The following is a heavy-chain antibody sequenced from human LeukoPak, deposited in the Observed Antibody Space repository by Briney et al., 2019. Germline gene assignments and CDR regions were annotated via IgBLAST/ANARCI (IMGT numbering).Heavy chain of an antibody. CDR3: ARDRYCGGDCYNDAFDI. CDR2: IIPIFGTA. D-gene: IGHD2-21*02. V-gene: IGHV1-69*13. CDR1: GGTFSSYA. J-gene: IGHJ3*02. Sequence: SVKVSCKASGGTFSSYAISWVRQAPGQGLEWMGGIIPIFGTANYAQKLQGRVTITADESTSTAYMELSSLRSEDTAVYYCARDRYCGGDCYNDAFDIWGQGTMVTVSS.